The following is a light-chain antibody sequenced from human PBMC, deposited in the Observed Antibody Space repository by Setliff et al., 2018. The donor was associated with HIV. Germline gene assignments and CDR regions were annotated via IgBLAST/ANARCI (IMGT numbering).Light chain of an antibody. J-gene: IGLJ1*01. CDR1: SSDVGGYDY. V-gene: IGLV2-11*01. Sequence: QSALAQPASVSGSPGQSITISCTGTSSDVGGYDYVSWYQQHPGKAPKLMIYDVSKRPSGVPDRFSGSKSGNTASLTISGLQAEDEADYYCCSYAGSYKVFGTGTK. CDR2: DVS. CDR3: CSYAGSYKV.